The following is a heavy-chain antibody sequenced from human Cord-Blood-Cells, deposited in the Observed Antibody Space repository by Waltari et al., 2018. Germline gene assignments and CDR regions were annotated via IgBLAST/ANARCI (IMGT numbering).Heavy chain of an antibody. V-gene: IGHV4-34*01. CDR1: GGSFSGYY. D-gene: IGHD7-27*01. CDR3: ASAGELRY. Sequence: QVQLQQWGAGLLKPSETLSLTCAVYGGSFSGYYWSWIRQPPGKGLAWIGEINHSGSTNDNPSLKSRVTISVDTSKNQFSLKLSSVTAADTAVYYCASAGELRYWGQGTLVTVSS. CDR2: INHSGST. J-gene: IGHJ4*02.